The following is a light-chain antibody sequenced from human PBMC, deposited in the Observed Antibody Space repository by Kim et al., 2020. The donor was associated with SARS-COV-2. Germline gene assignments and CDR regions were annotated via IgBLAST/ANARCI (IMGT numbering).Light chain of an antibody. CDR1: QSVSSN. V-gene: IGKV3-15*01. CDR2: GAS. Sequence: VVPGERATLYCRASQSVSSNLAWYQQKPGQAPRLLIYGASTGATGIPARFSGSGSGTEFTLTISSLQSEDLAVYYCQQYNNWPLTFGGGTKVEIK. CDR3: QQYNNWPLT. J-gene: IGKJ4*01.